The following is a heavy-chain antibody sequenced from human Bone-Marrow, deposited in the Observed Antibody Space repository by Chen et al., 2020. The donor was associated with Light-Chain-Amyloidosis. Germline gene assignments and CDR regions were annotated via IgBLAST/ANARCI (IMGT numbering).Heavy chain of an antibody. CDR2: LSYDGNSK. CDR1: GFTFSNYG. V-gene: IGHV3-30-3*01. Sequence: QVQLVESGGGVVQPGRSLRLSCAASGFTFSNYGMHWVRQTPGKGLGWVSVLSYDGNSKYSADSVKGRFTISRDSSKNTLYLQMNSLRAEDTAVYYCARVSFERGGPARPPGDSWGQGTLVTVSS. J-gene: IGHJ4*02. D-gene: IGHD6-6*01. CDR3: ARVSFERGGPARPPGDS.